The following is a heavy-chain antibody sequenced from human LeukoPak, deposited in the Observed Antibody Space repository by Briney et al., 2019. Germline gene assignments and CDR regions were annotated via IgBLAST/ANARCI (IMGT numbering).Heavy chain of an antibody. Sequence: GGSLRLSCAASGFTFSSYAMSWVRQAPGKGLEWVSGLSGSGGSTYYADSVKGRFTISRDNSKNTLYLQMNSLRAEDTAVYYCATTLGSYDSSGRYYYYYYMDVWGKGTTVTVSS. CDR3: ATTLGSYDSSGRYYYYYYMDV. V-gene: IGHV3-23*01. CDR2: LSGSGGST. D-gene: IGHD3-22*01. CDR1: GFTFSSYA. J-gene: IGHJ6*03.